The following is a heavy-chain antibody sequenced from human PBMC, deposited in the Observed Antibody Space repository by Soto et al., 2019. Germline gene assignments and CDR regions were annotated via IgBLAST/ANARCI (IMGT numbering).Heavy chain of an antibody. J-gene: IGHJ6*02. CDR2: ISGSGGST. V-gene: IGHV3-23*01. D-gene: IGHD2-15*01. Sequence: GGSLRLSCVASGFTFRNYALSWVRQAPGKGLEWVSVISGSGGSTYYADSVKGRFTISRHNSKNTLYLQMNSLIAEVTAVYYCARGYCSGGSCYGFYYYYYGMDVWGQGTTVTVSS. CDR3: ARGYCSGGSCYGFYYYYYGMDV. CDR1: GFTFRNYA.